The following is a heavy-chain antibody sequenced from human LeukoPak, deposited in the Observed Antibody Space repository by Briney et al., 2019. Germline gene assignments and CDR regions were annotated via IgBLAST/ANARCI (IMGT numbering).Heavy chain of an antibody. V-gene: IGHV3-23*01. CDR1: GFTFSNYA. CDR3: AKSSYYDSSGYYREYYFDY. D-gene: IGHD3-22*01. J-gene: IGHJ4*02. CDR2: ITGSAGST. Sequence: QPGGSLRLSCAASGFTFSNYAMSWVRQAPGKGLEWVSGITGSAGSTHYADSVKGRFTISRDNTKNTLYLQMNSLRAEDTAIYYCAKSSYYDSSGYYREYYFDYWAREPWSPSP.